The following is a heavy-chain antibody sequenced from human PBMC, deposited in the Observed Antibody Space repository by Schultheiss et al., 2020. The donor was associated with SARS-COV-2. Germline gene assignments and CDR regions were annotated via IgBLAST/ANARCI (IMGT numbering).Heavy chain of an antibody. J-gene: IGHJ4*02. CDR3: ARDSLGYFDY. Sequence: SETLSLTCAVSGYSISSGYYWGWIRQPPGKGLEWIGSIYYSGSTYYNPSLKSRVTISVDTSKNQFSLKLSSVTAADTAVYYCARDSLGYFDYWGQGTLVTVSS. V-gene: IGHV4-38-2*02. CDR1: GYSISSGYY. D-gene: IGHD3-16*01. CDR2: IYYSGST.